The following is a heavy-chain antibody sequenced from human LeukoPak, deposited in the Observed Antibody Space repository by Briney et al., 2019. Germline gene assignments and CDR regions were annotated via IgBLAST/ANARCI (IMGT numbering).Heavy chain of an antibody. V-gene: IGHV1-69*13. CDR3: ARPTYYYGSGTALENYGMDV. D-gene: IGHD3-10*01. CDR2: IIPIFGTA. J-gene: IGHJ6*02. CDR1: GGTFTSYA. Sequence: SVKVSCKASGGTFTSYAISWVRQAPGQGLEWMGGIIPIFGTANCAQKFQGRVTITADESTSTAYTELSSLRSEDTAVYYCARPTYYYGSGTALENYGMDVWGQGTTVTVSS.